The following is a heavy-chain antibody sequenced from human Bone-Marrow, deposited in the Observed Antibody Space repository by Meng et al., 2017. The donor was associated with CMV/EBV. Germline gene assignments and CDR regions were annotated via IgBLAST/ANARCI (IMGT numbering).Heavy chain of an antibody. CDR3: VRDTGSFEY. CDR1: EFTFSSYW. D-gene: IGHD3-10*01. V-gene: IGHV3-74*03. CDR2: INGVGRTT. Sequence: GESLKISCAASEFTFSSYWMSWVRQAPGKGLVWVAAINGVGRTTLYADSVKGRTTISRDNTQSTLYLQMNSLRAEDTAVYHCVRDTGSFEYWGQGTLVTVSS. J-gene: IGHJ4*02.